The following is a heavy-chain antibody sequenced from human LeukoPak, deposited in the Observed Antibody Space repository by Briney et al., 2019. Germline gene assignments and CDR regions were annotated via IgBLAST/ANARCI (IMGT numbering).Heavy chain of an antibody. CDR3: ARGGHYSTYSPDY. CDR2: MNSDGSDT. V-gene: IGHV3-74*01. CDR1: GFTFSSYW. Sequence: GGSLRLSCAASGFTFSSYWMHWVRQAPGKGLVWVSRMNSDGSDTSYAASVKGRFTISRDNAKNTLHLQMNSLRAEDTAVYFCARGGHYSTYSPDYWGQGTLVTVSS. D-gene: IGHD6-13*01. J-gene: IGHJ4*02.